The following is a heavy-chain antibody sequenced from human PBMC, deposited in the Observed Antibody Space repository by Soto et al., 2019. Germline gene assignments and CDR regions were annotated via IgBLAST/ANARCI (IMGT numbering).Heavy chain of an antibody. V-gene: IGHV4-30-4*01. CDR3: ASGYYDILTGRDTKYYFDY. D-gene: IGHD3-9*01. Sequence: SETLSLTYTVSGGSISSGDYYWSWIRQPPGKGLEWIGYIYYSGNTYYNPSLKSRVMISVDTSKNQFSLNLSSVTAADTAVYYCASGYYDILTGRDTKYYFDYWGQGALVTVSS. CDR1: GGSISSGDYY. J-gene: IGHJ4*02. CDR2: IYYSGNT.